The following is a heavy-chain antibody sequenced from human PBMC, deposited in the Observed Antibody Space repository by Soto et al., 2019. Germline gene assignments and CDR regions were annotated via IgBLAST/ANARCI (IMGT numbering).Heavy chain of an antibody. CDR2: INVDNGDT. CDR1: GYTFSNYG. CDR3: ARVYNSLYELWAPYYFDY. J-gene: IGHJ4*02. V-gene: IGHV1-18*01. D-gene: IGHD3-3*01. Sequence: QVQLVQSGAEVKKPGASVKVSCKASGYTFSNYGISWVRQAPGQGLEWMGWINVDNGDTNYAQKFQGRVTVTTDTSTSTAYMELRSLRSDATAVYFCARVYNSLYELWAPYYFDYLGQGTLVTVSS.